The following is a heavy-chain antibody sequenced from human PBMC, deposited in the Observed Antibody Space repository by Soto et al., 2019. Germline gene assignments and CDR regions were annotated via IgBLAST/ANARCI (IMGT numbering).Heavy chain of an antibody. CDR2: IWYDGSNK. D-gene: IGHD1-1*01. J-gene: IGHJ1*01. V-gene: IGHV3-33*06. CDR3: AEENARGLSAPQH. CDR1: GFTFSSYV. Sequence: QVQLVESGGGVVQPGRSLRLSCAASGFTFSSYVMHWVRQAPGKGLEWVAVIWYDGSNKYYADSVKGRFTISRDNSKNTLYLQMNSLRAEDTAVYYCAEENARGLSAPQHWGQGTLVTVSP.